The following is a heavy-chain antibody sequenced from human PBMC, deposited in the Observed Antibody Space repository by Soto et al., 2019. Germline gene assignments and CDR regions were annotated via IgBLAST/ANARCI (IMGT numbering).Heavy chain of an antibody. CDR3: ARPQGSGSYSPFDY. Sequence: GGSLRLSCAASGFTFDDYGMSWVRQAPGKGLEWVSGINWNGGSTGYADSVKGRFTISRDNAKNSLYLQMNSLRAEDTALYYCARPQGSGSYSPFDYRGQGTPVTVSS. J-gene: IGHJ4*02. D-gene: IGHD3-10*01. V-gene: IGHV3-20*04. CDR1: GFTFDDYG. CDR2: INWNGGST.